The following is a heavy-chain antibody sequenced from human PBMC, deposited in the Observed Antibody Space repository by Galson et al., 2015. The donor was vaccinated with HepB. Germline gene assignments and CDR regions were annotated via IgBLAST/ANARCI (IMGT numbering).Heavy chain of an antibody. CDR3: ARDWPGRGSFYYYYYMDV. D-gene: IGHD1-26*01. J-gene: IGHJ6*03. CDR2: ISSSSSYI. CDR1: GFTFSSYS. Sequence: SLRLSCAASGFTFSSYSMNWVRQAPGKGLEWVSSISSSSSYIYYADSVKGRFTISRDNAKNSLYLQMNSLRAEDTAVYYCARDWPGRGSFYYYYYMDVWGKGTTVTVSS. V-gene: IGHV3-21*01.